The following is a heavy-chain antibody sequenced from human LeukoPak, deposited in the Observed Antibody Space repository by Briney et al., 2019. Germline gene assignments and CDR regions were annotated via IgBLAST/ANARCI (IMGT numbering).Heavy chain of an antibody. V-gene: IGHV3-21*01. J-gene: IGHJ6*04. D-gene: IGHD4-17*01. CDR1: GFTFSSYS. CDR2: ISSSSSYI. CDR3: AREYGDYYYYGMDV. Sequence: GGYLRLSCAASGFTFSSYSMNWVRQAPGKGLEWVSSISSSSSYIYYADSVKGRFTISRDNAKNSLYLQMNSLRAEDTAVYYCAREYGDYYYYGMDVWGKGTTVTVSS.